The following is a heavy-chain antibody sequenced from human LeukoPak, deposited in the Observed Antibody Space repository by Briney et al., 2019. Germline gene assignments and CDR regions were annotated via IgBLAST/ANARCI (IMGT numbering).Heavy chain of an antibody. CDR3: ARGAASRGYTYFVN. D-gene: IGHD5-18*01. Sequence: PGGSLRLSCAASAFTFSSYAMIWVRQAPGKGLEWVSGISGSGGSTYYSASAKGRFNFSRDNSNNTLYLEVNSLRAEDTAVYYCARGAASRGYTYFVNWGQGTVVTVSS. CDR2: ISGSGGST. CDR1: AFTFSSYA. V-gene: IGHV3-23*01. J-gene: IGHJ4*02.